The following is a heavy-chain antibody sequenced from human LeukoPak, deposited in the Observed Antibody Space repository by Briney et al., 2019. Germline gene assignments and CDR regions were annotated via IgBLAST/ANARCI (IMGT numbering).Heavy chain of an antibody. V-gene: IGHV1-69*13. D-gene: IGHD3-3*01. Sequence: SVKVSCTASGGTFSSYAISWVRQAPGQGLEWMGGIIPIFGTANYAQKFQGRVTITADESTSTAYMELSSLRSEDTAVYYCARQGEYYDFWSGYKKHYYYYYMDVWGKGTTVTVSS. J-gene: IGHJ6*03. CDR1: GGTFSSYA. CDR2: IIPIFGTA. CDR3: ARQGEYYDFWSGYKKHYYYYYMDV.